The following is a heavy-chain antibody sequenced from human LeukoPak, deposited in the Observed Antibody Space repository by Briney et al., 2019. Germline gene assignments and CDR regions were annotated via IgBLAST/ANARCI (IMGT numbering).Heavy chain of an antibody. D-gene: IGHD3-22*01. V-gene: IGHV4-39*01. CDR1: GGSISSSSYY. Sequence: RPSETLSLTCTVSGGSISSSSYYWGWIRQPPGKGLEWIGSIYYSGSTYYNPSLKSRVTISVDTSKNQFSLKLSSVTAADTAVYYCARQADSSGYYYGYYYYMDVWGKGTTVTVS. CDR2: IYYSGST. J-gene: IGHJ6*03. CDR3: ARQADSSGYYYGYYYYMDV.